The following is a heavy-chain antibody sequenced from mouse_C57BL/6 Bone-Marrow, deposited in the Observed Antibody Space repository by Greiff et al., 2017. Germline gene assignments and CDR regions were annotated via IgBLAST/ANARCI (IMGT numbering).Heavy chain of an antibody. CDR1: GFSLSTSGLG. CDR2: IYWHDDK. Sequence: QVTLKESGPGILQSSQTLSLTCSFSGFSLSTSGLGVSWIRQPSGKGLEWLAHIYWHDDKSYNPSVKSRLTISKDTSRNQVFLKITSVDTADTATYYCARSPGDGYFRMDYWGQGTSVTVSS. D-gene: IGHD2-3*01. V-gene: IGHV8-12*01. J-gene: IGHJ4*01. CDR3: ARSPGDGYFRMDY.